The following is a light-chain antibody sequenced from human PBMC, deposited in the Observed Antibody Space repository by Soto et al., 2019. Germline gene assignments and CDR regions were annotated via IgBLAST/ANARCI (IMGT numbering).Light chain of an antibody. CDR1: SGDVGGYNY. CDR3: CSYAGRYTWV. CDR2: DVS. Sequence: QSVLTQPRSVSGSPGQSVTISYTGTSGDVGGYNYVSWYQQHPGKAPKLMIYDVSQRPSGVPDRFSGSKSGNTASLTISGLQAEDEADYYCCSYAGRYTWVFGGGTKLTVL. V-gene: IGLV2-11*01. J-gene: IGLJ3*02.